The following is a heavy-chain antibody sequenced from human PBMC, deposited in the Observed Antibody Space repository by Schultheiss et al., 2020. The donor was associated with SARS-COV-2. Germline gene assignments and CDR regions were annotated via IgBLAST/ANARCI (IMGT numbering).Heavy chain of an antibody. CDR3: ARRGSQVASYSSSWYRGGAHGWYYYGMDV. CDR2: INHSGST. D-gene: IGHD6-13*01. J-gene: IGHJ6*02. CDR1: GGSFSGYY. V-gene: IGHV4-34*01. Sequence: SQTLSLTCAVYGGSFSGYYWSWIRQPPGKGLEWIGEINHSGSTNYNPSLKSRVTISVDTSKNQFSLKLSSVTAADTAVYYCARRGSQVASYSSSWYRGGAHGWYYYGMDVWGQGTTVTVSS.